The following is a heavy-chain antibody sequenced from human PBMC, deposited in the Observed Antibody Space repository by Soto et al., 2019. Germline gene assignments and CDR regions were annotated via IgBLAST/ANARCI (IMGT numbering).Heavy chain of an antibody. V-gene: IGHV1-46*01. D-gene: IGHD2-8*01. J-gene: IGHJ6*02. CDR1: GYTFTSYQ. CDR3: ARGFHKWAMDV. CDR2: INPSGGST. Sequence: QVQLVQSGAEAKKPGDSVKVSCKASGYTFTSYQMHWVRQAAGQGLEWMGIINPSGGSTTYAQKFQGRGNMTRDTSTSTVYMEVPSLRSEDTAVYYCARGFHKWAMDVWGQGTTVTVSS.